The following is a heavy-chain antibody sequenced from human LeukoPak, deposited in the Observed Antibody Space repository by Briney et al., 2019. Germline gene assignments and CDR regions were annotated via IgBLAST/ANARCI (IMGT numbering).Heavy chain of an antibody. D-gene: IGHD4-17*01. V-gene: IGHV3-23*01. CDR3: ARDPNGDYIGAFDM. Sequence: GGSLRLSCAASGFTFSNSAMSWVRQAPGKGLEWVSTLSGSGVTTYYADSVKGRFTISRDNSKNTLYLQMNSLRAEDTAVYYCARDPNGDYIGAFDMWGPGTMVTVSS. J-gene: IGHJ3*02. CDR1: GFTFSNSA. CDR2: LSGSGVTT.